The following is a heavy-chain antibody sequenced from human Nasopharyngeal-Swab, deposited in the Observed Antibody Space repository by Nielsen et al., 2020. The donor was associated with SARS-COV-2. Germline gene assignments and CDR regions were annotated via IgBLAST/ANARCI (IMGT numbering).Heavy chain of an antibody. D-gene: IGHD1-26*01. V-gene: IGHV1-2*04. CDR3: ARADLVGATTEWYYYYCGMDV. J-gene: IGHJ6*02. CDR2: INPNSGGT. Sequence: WVRQAPGQGLEWMGWINPNSGGTNYAQKFQGWVTMTRDTSISTAYMELSRLRSDDTAVYYCARADLVGATTEWYYYYCGMDVWGQGTTVTVSS.